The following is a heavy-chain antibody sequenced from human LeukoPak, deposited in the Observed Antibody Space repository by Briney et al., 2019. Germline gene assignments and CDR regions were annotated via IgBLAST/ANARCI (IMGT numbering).Heavy chain of an antibody. V-gene: IGHV4-34*01. CDR3: ARGVEPAYFDY. CDR2: IYHSGST. J-gene: IGHJ4*02. Sequence: SETLSLTCAVYGGSFSGYYWSWIRQPPGKGLEWIGEIYHSGSTNYNPSLKSRVTISVDKSKNQFSLKLSSVTAADTAVYYCARGVEPAYFDYWGQGTLVTVSS. CDR1: GGSFSGYY. D-gene: IGHD5-24*01.